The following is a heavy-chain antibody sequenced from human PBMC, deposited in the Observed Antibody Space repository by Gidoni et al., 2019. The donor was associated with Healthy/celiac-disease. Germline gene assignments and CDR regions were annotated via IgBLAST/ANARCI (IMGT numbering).Heavy chain of an antibody. J-gene: IGHJ4*02. Sequence: EVQLVESGGGLVQPGGSLRLSCAASGFTVSSNYMSWLRQAPGKGLEWVSVIYSGGSTYYADSVKGRFTISRDNSKNTLYLQMNSLRAEDTAVYYCARDYSSEDYFDYWGQGTLVTVSS. CDR3: ARDYSSEDYFDY. CDR2: IYSGGST. CDR1: GFTVSSNY. V-gene: IGHV3-66*01. D-gene: IGHD5-18*01.